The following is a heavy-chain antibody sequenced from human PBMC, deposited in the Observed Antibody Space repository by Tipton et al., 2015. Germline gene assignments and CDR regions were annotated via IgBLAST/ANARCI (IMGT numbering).Heavy chain of an antibody. Sequence: TLSLTCSVSSDSISKYYWSWIRQPPGKGLEWIGSIFHRGDTNYNPSLKSRVTISVDTSKTQFSLKMSSVTASDTAVYYCARARGRHGGLFDSWGQGILVTVSS. D-gene: IGHD4-23*01. J-gene: IGHJ4*02. CDR1: SDSISKYY. CDR2: IFHRGDT. V-gene: IGHV4-59*01. CDR3: ARARGRHGGLFDS.